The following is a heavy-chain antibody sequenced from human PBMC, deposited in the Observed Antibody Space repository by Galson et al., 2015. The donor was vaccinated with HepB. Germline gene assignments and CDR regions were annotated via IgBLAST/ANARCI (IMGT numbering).Heavy chain of an antibody. CDR2: ISYDGSNK. V-gene: IGHV3-30*04. D-gene: IGHD6-13*01. CDR1: GFTFSSYA. J-gene: IGHJ4*02. Sequence: SLRLSCAASGFTFSSYAMHWVRQAPGKGLEWVAVISYDGSNKYYADSVKGRFTISRDNSKNTLYLQMNSLRAEDTAVYYCATDSSSWKYFDYWGQGTLVTVSS. CDR3: ATDSSSWKYFDY.